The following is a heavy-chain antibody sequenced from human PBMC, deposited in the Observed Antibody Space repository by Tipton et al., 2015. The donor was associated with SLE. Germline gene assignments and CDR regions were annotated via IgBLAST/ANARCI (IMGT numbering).Heavy chain of an antibody. CDR1: GGSINSPSHY. D-gene: IGHD6-25*01. CDR2: IYYTGKT. Sequence: TLSLTCTVSGGSINSPSHYWGWIRQPPGRGLEWIATIYYTGKTYYTSSLKSRVTISVDTSKNQFSLKLTAVTAADTAMYYCSRTSFAASRDFWGQGTLVTVSS. CDR3: SRTSFAASRDF. V-gene: IGHV4-39*07. J-gene: IGHJ4*02.